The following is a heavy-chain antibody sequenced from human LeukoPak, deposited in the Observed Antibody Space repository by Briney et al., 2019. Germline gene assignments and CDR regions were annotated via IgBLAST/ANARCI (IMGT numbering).Heavy chain of an antibody. D-gene: IGHD4-23*01. CDR2: ISWNSGSI. CDR1: GFTLDVYA. CDR3: AKDIGSYGGY. J-gene: IGHJ4*02. V-gene: IGHV3-9*01. Sequence: GGSLSLSCAASGFTLDVYAMHWARQAPGRGLEWVSGISWNSGSIGYEDSVKGRFTISRDNAKNYLYLQMNSLRAEDTALYYCAKDIGSYGGYWGQGTLVTVSS.